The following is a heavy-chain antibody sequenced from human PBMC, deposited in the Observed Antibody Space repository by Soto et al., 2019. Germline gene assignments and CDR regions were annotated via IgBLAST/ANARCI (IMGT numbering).Heavy chain of an antibody. CDR1: GGSISSYY. J-gene: IGHJ4*02. CDR2: ISYSGRT. V-gene: IGHV4-59*04. Sequence: SETLSLTCTVSGGSISSYYWSWIRQPPGKGLEWIGTISYSGRTYYNPSLKSRVMISVDTSKSQFSLKLSSVTAADTADYYCARQPRGFRGTTSLLDYWGQGTLVTVSS. D-gene: IGHD3-10*01. CDR3: ARQPRGFRGTTSLLDY.